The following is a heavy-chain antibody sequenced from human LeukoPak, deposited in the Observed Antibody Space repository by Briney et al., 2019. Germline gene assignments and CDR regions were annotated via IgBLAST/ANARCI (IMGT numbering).Heavy chain of an antibody. V-gene: IGHV3-23*01. CDR1: GFTFNTYA. J-gene: IGHJ6*02. CDR2: VSGSGGNT. CDR3: ARDRCGDICFYGLDV. Sequence: PGGSLRLSCAASGFTFNTYAMSWVRQAPGKGLEWVSCVSGSGGNTYYTDSVKGRFTISRDNSKNTLYLEMNSLRAEDTAVYYCARDRCGDICFYGLDVWGQGTTVSVSS. D-gene: IGHD2-21*01.